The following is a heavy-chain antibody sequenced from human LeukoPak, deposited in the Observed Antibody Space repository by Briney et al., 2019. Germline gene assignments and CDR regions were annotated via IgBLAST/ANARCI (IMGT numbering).Heavy chain of an antibody. V-gene: IGHV4-31*03. D-gene: IGHD3-22*01. Sequence: SQTLSLTCTVSGGSISSGGYYWSWIRQHPGKGLEWIGCIYYSGSTYYNPSLKSRVTISVDTSKNQFSLKLSSVTAADTAVYYCARGFDYYDSSGYYYMDVWGKGTTVTLSS. CDR2: IYYSGST. CDR1: GGSISSGGYY. CDR3: ARGFDYYDSSGYYYMDV. J-gene: IGHJ6*03.